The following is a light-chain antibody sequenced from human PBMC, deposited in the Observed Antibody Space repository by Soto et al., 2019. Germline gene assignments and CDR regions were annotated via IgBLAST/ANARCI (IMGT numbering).Light chain of an antibody. J-gene: IGKJ1*01. CDR3: QQYGSSPRT. CDR2: AAS. V-gene: IGKV3-20*01. CDR1: QSVSSSY. Sequence: EIVLTQSPGALSLSPGERATLSCGASQSVSSSYFAWYQQKPGQAPRLLIYAASTRATGIPDRFSGSGSGTEFTLTISRLEPEDFAVYYCQQYGSSPRTFGQGTKVEIK.